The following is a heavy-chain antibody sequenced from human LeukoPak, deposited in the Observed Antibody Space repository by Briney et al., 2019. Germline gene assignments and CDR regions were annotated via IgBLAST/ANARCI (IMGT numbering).Heavy chain of an antibody. CDR3: ARDRGNGGPSDY. Sequence: ASVKVSFKASGYTFTAYGVSWVRQAPGQGLEWMGWISVYHGNTNYAQNLQGRVTMTTDTTTTTVYMELRSLRYDDTAVYYCARDRGNGGPSDYWGQGTLVTVSS. J-gene: IGHJ4*02. CDR1: GYTFTAYG. V-gene: IGHV1-18*01. D-gene: IGHD4-23*01. CDR2: ISVYHGNT.